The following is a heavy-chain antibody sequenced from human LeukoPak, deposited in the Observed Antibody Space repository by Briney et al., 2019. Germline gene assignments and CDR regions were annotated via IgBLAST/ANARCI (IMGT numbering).Heavy chain of an antibody. CDR1: GGTFSSYA. CDR3: ARDYDSSGYSFDY. CDR2: ISAYNGNT. D-gene: IGHD3-22*01. Sequence: ASVKVSCKASGGTFSSYAITWVRQAPGQGLEWMGWISAYNGNTNYAQKLQGRVTMTTDTSTSTAYMELRSLRSDDTAVYYCARDYDSSGYSFDYWGQGTLVTVSS. J-gene: IGHJ4*02. V-gene: IGHV1-18*01.